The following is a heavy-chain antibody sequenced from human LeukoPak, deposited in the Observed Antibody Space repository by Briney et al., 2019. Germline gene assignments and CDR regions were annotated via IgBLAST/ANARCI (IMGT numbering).Heavy chain of an antibody. D-gene: IGHD3-22*01. CDR1: GFTFSSYG. V-gene: IGHV3-23*01. CDR2: ISGSGGST. J-gene: IGHJ3*02. CDR3: AKAGDNSGNYGAFDI. Sequence: GGSLRLSCAASGFTFSSYGMSWVRQAPGKGLEWVSAISGSGGSTYYADSVKGRFTISRDNSDNTLYLQMNSLRAEDTAVYYCAKAGDNSGNYGAFDIWGQGTMVTVSS.